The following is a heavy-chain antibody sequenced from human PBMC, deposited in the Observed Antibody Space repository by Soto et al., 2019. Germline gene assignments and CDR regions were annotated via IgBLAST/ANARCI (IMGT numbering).Heavy chain of an antibody. J-gene: IGHJ6*02. CDR2: IIPIFGTA. CDR1: GGTFSSYA. D-gene: IGHD3-3*01. Sequence: QVQLVQSGAEVKKPGSSVKVSCKASGGTFSSYAISWVRQAPGQGLEWMGGIIPIFGTANYAQKFQGRVTITADESTSTAYMELSSLRSEDTAVYYCARESLGYYDFWSGYYTGGDYYYGMDVWGQGTTVTVSS. CDR3: ARESLGYYDFWSGYYTGGDYYYGMDV. V-gene: IGHV1-69*01.